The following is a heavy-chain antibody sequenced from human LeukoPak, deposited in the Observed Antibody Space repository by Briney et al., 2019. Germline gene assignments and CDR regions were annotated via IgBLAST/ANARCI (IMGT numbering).Heavy chain of an antibody. CDR1: GFTFSSYA. D-gene: IGHD6-13*01. Sequence: PGGSLRLSCAASGFTFSSYAMHWVRQAPGKGLEWVAVISYDGSNKYYADSVKGRFTISRDNSKNTLYLQMNSLRAEDTAVYYCARDRGGSSWYGDAFDIWGQGTMVTVSS. CDR3: ARDRGGSSWYGDAFDI. J-gene: IGHJ3*02. V-gene: IGHV3-30*04. CDR2: ISYDGSNK.